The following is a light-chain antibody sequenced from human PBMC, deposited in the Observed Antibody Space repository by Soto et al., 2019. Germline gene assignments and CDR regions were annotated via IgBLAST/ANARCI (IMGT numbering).Light chain of an antibody. CDR2: KAS. Sequence: DIQMTQSPSTLSGSVGDRVTITCRASQSISSYLNWYQQKPGKAPKLLIYKASSLESGVPSRFSGSGSGTEVTITISSLQPDDFETYYGQQYNSYSRTFGQGTKVDIK. CDR3: QQYNSYSRT. V-gene: IGKV1-5*03. CDR1: QSISSY. J-gene: IGKJ1*01.